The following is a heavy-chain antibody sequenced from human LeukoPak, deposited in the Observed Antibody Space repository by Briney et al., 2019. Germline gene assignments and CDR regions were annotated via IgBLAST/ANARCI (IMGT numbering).Heavy chain of an antibody. CDR2: IYPGDSDT. V-gene: IGHV5-51*01. D-gene: IGHD1-26*01. CDR3: GRHLRVGRIAPFDF. J-gene: IGHJ4*02. CDR1: GYWFTSYW. Sequence: GESLKISCEGSGYWFTSYWIGWVRRMPGKGLEWMGVIYPGDSDTIYSPSFQGQVTISVDKSMRTAYLQWSSLKASDTAIYYCGRHLRVGRIAPFDFWGQGTLVTVSS.